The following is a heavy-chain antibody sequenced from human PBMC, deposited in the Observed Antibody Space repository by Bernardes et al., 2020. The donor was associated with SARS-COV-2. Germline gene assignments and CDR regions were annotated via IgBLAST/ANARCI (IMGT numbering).Heavy chain of an antibody. Sequence: GESLKISCKASGYSFTSYWIGWVRQMPGKGLEWMGIIYPGDSDTRYSPSFQGQVTISADKSISTAYLQWSSLEASDTAMYYCARWTAAGTWVGGNDYWGQGTLVTVSS. D-gene: IGHD6-13*01. J-gene: IGHJ4*02. CDR3: ARWTAAGTWVGGNDY. CDR1: GYSFTSYW. V-gene: IGHV5-51*01. CDR2: IYPGDSDT.